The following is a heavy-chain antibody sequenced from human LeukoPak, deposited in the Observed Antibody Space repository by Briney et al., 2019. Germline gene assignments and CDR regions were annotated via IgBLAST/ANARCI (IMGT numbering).Heavy chain of an antibody. CDR3: ARHSSSGWYYFDY. J-gene: IGHJ4*02. D-gene: IGHD6-19*01. CDR1: GSRFTSYW. Sequence: GASLKISCKGSGSRFTSYWIGWVRQMPGKGLEWMGIIYPGDSDTRYSPSFQGQVTISADKSISTAYLQWSSLKASDTAMYYCARHSSSGWYYFDYWGQGTLVTVSS. CDR2: IYPGDSDT. V-gene: IGHV5-51*01.